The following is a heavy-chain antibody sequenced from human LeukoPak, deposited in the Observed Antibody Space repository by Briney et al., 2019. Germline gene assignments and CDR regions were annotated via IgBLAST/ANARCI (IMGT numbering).Heavy chain of an antibody. V-gene: IGHV4-39*01. CDR2: IYYSGST. CDR1: GGSLSSSSYY. Sequence: SETLSLTCTVSGGSLSSSSYYWGWIRQPPGKGLECIGSIYYSGSTYYNPSLKRRVTISADRTNNQYSLKLSAVTAADTAVYYCASSGSSPDNDYWGQGTLVTVSS. D-gene: IGHD6-6*01. CDR3: ASSGSSPDNDY. J-gene: IGHJ4*02.